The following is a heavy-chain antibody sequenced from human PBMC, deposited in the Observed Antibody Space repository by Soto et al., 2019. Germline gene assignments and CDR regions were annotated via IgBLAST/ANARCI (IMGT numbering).Heavy chain of an antibody. D-gene: IGHD3-3*01. CDR2: ISAYNGNT. CDR3: ARGPPSFDFWSGYYYYYGMDV. CDR1: GYTFTSYG. Sequence: QVQLVQSGAEVKKPGASVKVSCKASGYTFTSYGISWVRQAPGQGLEWMGWISAYNGNTNYAQKLQGRVTMTTDTSTSTAYMELRSLRSDDTAVYYCARGPPSFDFWSGYYYYYGMDVWGQGTTVTVSS. J-gene: IGHJ6*02. V-gene: IGHV1-18*01.